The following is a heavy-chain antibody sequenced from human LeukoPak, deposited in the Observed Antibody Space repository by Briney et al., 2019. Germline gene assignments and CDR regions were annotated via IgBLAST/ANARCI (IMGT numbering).Heavy chain of an antibody. V-gene: IGHV3-66*01. D-gene: IGHD1-7*01. CDR1: GFTVSSNY. J-gene: IGHJ5*02. CDR3: AKHQGWNFNWFDP. Sequence: GGSLRLSCAASGFTVSSNYMSWVRQAPGKGLEWVSVIYSGGSTYYADSVKGRFTISRDNSKNTLYLQMNSLRAEDTAIYYCAKHQGWNFNWFDPWGQGTLVTVSS. CDR2: IYSGGST.